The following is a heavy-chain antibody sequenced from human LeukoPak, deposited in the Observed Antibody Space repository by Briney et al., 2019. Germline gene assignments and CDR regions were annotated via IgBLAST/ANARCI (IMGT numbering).Heavy chain of an antibody. CDR1: GYTFTGYY. CDR3: ARVRGWFGGIDY. Sequence: ASVKVSCKASGYTFTGYYMHWVRQAPGQGLEWMGWINPNSGGTNYAQKFQGRVTMTRDTSASTAYMELSSLRSEDTAVYYCARVRGWFGGIDYWGQGTLVTVSS. J-gene: IGHJ4*02. D-gene: IGHD3-10*01. V-gene: IGHV1-2*02. CDR2: INPNSGGT.